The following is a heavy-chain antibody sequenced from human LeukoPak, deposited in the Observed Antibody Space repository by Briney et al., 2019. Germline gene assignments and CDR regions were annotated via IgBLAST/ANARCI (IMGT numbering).Heavy chain of an antibody. J-gene: IGHJ4*02. V-gene: IGHV3-11*04. D-gene: IGHD2-15*01. CDR1: GFPFSDYY. Sequence: GGSLRLSCAASGFPFSDYYMTWVRQAPGKGLEWLSYIDNSGSTAHYAASVRGRLTISRDNAKNSLYLQMNSLRAEDTAVYYCARGHGGNIDRWGQGNLVTVSS. CDR2: IDNSGSTA. CDR3: ARGHGGNIDR.